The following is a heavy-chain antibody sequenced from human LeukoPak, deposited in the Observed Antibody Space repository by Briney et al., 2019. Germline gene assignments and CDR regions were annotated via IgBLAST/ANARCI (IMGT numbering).Heavy chain of an antibody. CDR2: IYYSGST. J-gene: IGHJ4*02. CDR3: ARSRPVLRDFDWLSYYFDY. V-gene: IGHV4-59*01. Sequence: SETLSLTCTVSGGSISSYYWSWIRQPPGKGLEWIGYIYYSGSTNYNPSLKSRVTISVDTSKNQFSLKLSSVTAADTAVYYCARSRPVLRDFDWLSYYFDYWGQGTLVTVSS. D-gene: IGHD3-9*01. CDR1: GGSISSYY.